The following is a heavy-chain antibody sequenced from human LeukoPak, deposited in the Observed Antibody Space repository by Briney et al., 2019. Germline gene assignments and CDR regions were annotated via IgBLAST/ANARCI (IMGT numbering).Heavy chain of an antibody. CDR2: ISSSGNTI. D-gene: IGHD3-10*01. CDR1: GFTFSSYD. Sequence: GESLKISCAASGFTFSSYDINWVRQAPGKGLEWVSYISSSGNTIYYADSVKGRFTISRDNAKNSLYLQMNSLRAEDTAVYHCARGTQSPVSGYFDFWGQGTLVTVSS. J-gene: IGHJ4*02. CDR3: ARGTQSPVSGYFDF. V-gene: IGHV3-48*03.